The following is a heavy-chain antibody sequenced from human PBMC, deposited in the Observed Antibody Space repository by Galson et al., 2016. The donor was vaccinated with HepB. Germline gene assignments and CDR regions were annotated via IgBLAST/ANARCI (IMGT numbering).Heavy chain of an antibody. CDR3: ARGLRLRDSNVVVPPAPDY. J-gene: IGHJ4*02. D-gene: IGHD2-2*01. V-gene: IGHV3-21*06. CDR2: ISRGGDDK. CDR1: GFTFSTYD. Sequence: SLRLSCAASGFTFSTYDMNWVRQAPGKGLEWVSFISRGGDDKYYTDSLRGRFTIPRDDAKNSLYLQINSLTVKDTAVYYCARGLRLRDSNVVVPPAPDYWGQGTLVTVSS.